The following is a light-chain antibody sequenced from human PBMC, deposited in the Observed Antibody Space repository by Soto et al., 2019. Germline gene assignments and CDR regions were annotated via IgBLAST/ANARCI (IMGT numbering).Light chain of an antibody. J-gene: IGKJ1*01. CDR3: QQYNNWPPWT. CDR1: QSVSTN. CDR2: GAS. V-gene: IGKV3-15*01. Sequence: EIVMTQSPVILSVSPGERVTLSCRASQSVSTNLAWYQQKVRQAPRLLIYGASTRATGIPARFSGSGSGTEFTLTISSLQSEDFAVYYCQQYNNWPPWTFGQGTKVEI.